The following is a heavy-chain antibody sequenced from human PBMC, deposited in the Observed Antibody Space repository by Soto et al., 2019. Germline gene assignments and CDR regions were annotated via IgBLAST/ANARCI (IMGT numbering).Heavy chain of an antibody. Sequence: QVQLLQSGAEVKKPGASVKVSCKSSGYTFTGHYMHWVRQAPGQGLEWMGWINPNSGATNYARKFLGWVTMTRDTAISTAYMELSRLRSDDTAVYYCATELQTAYHGLDVWGQGTTVTVS. J-gene: IGHJ6*02. CDR1: GYTFTGHY. D-gene: IGHD2-15*01. V-gene: IGHV1-2*04. CDR2: INPNSGAT. CDR3: ATELQTAYHGLDV.